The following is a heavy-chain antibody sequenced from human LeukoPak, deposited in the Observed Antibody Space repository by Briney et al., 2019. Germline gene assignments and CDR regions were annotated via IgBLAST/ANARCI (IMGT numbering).Heavy chain of an antibody. CDR3: ARGADYDFWSGYYDPSWFDP. Sequence: SETLSLTCAVYGGSFSGYYWSWIRQPPGKGLEWIGEINHSGSTNYNPSLKSRVTISVDTSKNQFSLKLSSVTAADTAVYYCARGADYDFWSGYYDPSWFDPWGQGTLVTVSS. D-gene: IGHD3-3*01. CDR2: INHSGST. CDR1: GGSFSGYY. J-gene: IGHJ5*02. V-gene: IGHV4-34*01.